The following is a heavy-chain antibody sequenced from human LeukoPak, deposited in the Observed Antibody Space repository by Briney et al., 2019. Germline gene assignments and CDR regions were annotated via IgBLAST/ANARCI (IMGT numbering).Heavy chain of an antibody. CDR3: ARRAGGYSHPYDY. CDR2: ISGSGRGGRT. J-gene: IGHJ4*02. V-gene: IGHV3-23*01. Sequence: GGSLRLSCAASGFTFSSYAMSWVRQAPGKGLEWVSGISGSGRGGRTYYADSVKGRFTISRDNSKNTLYLQMNSLRAEDTAVYYCARRAGGYSHPYDYWGQGTLVTVSS. D-gene: IGHD4-23*01. CDR1: GFTFSSYA.